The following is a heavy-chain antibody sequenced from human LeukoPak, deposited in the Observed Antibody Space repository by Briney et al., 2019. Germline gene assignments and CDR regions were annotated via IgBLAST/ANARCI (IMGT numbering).Heavy chain of an antibody. CDR1: GFTFSIYW. D-gene: IGHD3-9*01. J-gene: IGHJ4*02. V-gene: IGHV3-7*02. CDR2: INQDGSEK. Sequence: GGSLKLSCEVSGFTFSIYWMTWVRQAPGRGLEWVAHINQDGSEKYYVDSVKGRFTFSRDNAKNSLYLQMNSLRAEDTAVYYCTRVDWFKLDYWGQGILVTVSS. CDR3: TRVDWFKLDY.